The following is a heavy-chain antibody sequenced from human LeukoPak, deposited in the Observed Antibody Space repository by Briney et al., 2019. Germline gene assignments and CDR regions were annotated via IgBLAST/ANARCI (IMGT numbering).Heavy chain of an antibody. CDR1: GFTFSSYA. J-gene: IGHJ4*02. CDR2: ISYDGSNK. CDR3: AKDDGDYVELPVDYFDY. V-gene: IGHV3-30*18. D-gene: IGHD4-17*01. Sequence: PGGSLRLSCAASGFTFSSYAMSRVRQAPGKGLEWVAVISYDGSNKYYADSVKGRFTISRDNSKNTLYLQMNSLRAEDTAVYYCAKDDGDYVELPVDYFDYWGQGTLVTVSS.